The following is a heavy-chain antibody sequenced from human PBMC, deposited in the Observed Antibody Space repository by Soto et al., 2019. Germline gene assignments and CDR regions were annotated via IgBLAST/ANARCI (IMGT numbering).Heavy chain of an antibody. CDR3: ARKGSGDYALDY. Sequence: QITLKESGPTLVQPTQTLTLTCTLSGFSLSTSGVGVGWIRQSPGKALEWLAVIYWDDVKHYSPSLERRLTITKDTSESEVVLTMTNIDPVDTATYYCARKGSGDYALDYWGQGILVTVSS. J-gene: IGHJ4*02. CDR1: GFSLSTSGVG. D-gene: IGHD4-17*01. CDR2: IYWDDVK. V-gene: IGHV2-5*02.